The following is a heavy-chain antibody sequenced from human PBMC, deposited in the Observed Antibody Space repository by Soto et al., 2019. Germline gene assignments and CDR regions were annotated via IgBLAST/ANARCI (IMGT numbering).Heavy chain of an antibody. D-gene: IGHD3-3*01. Sequence: QPGGSLRLSCAASGFTFSSYAMSWVRQAPGKGLEWVSAISGSGGSTYYADSVKGRFTISRDNSKNTLYLQMNSLRAEDTAVYYCAKDSLDFWSGYYTVFDYWGQGTLVTVS. CDR3: AKDSLDFWSGYYTVFDY. V-gene: IGHV3-23*01. J-gene: IGHJ4*02. CDR1: GFTFSSYA. CDR2: ISGSGGST.